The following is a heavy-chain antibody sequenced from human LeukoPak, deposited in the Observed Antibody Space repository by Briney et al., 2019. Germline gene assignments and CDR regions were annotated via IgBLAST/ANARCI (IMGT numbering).Heavy chain of an antibody. CDR2: ISSSGGTV. J-gene: IGHJ4*02. Sequence: GGSLRLSCVASEFTFSTYEMNWVRQAPGKGLEWVSYISSSGGTVYYADSVKGRFTISRDNAKNSLYLQMNSLRAEDTAVYYCAREGSSTDFDYWGQGTLVTVSS. V-gene: IGHV3-48*03. CDR3: AREGSSTDFDY. D-gene: IGHD1-14*01. CDR1: EFTFSTYE.